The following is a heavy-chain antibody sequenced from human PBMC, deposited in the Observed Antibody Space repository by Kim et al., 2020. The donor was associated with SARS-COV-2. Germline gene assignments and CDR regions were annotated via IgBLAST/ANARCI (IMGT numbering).Heavy chain of an antibody. CDR2: IYYSGST. CDR3: ARDLVGGSINWFDP. V-gene: IGHV4-59*01. CDR1: GGSISSYY. Sequence: SETLSLTCTVSGGSISSYYWSWIRQPPGKGLEWIGYIYYSGSTNYNPSLKSRVTISVDTSKNQFSLKLSSVTAADTAVYYCARDLVGGSINWFDPWGQGT. D-gene: IGHD1-26*01. J-gene: IGHJ5*02.